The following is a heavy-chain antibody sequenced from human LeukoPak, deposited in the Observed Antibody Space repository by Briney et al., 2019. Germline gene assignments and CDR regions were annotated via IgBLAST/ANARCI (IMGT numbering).Heavy chain of an antibody. CDR2: ISSSSSYI. J-gene: IGHJ4*02. CDR1: GFTFSSYS. Sequence: GGSLRLSCAASGFTFSSYSRNWVRQAPGKGLEWVSSISSSSSYIYYADSVKGRFTISRDNAKNSLYLQMNSLRAEDTAVYYCASSSGWYYFDYWGQGTLVTVSS. CDR3: ASSSGWYYFDY. V-gene: IGHV3-21*01. D-gene: IGHD6-19*01.